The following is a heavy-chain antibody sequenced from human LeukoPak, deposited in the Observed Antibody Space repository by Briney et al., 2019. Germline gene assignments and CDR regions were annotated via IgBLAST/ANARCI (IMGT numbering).Heavy chain of an antibody. D-gene: IGHD3-10*01. CDR1: GFTFSDHY. J-gene: IGHJ6*03. CDR2: TRNKANSYTT. CDR3: ARESITMVRGVILYYYYYMDV. Sequence: GGSLRLSCAASGFTFSDHYMDWVRQAPGKGLEWVGRTRNKANSYTTEYAASVKGRFAISRDDSKNSLYLQMNSLKTEDTAVYYCARESITMVRGVILYYYYYMDVWGKGTTVTISS. V-gene: IGHV3-72*01.